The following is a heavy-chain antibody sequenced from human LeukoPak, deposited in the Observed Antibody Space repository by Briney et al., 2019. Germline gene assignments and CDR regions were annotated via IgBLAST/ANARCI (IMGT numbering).Heavy chain of an antibody. J-gene: IGHJ4*02. Sequence: PGGSLRLSCAASGFTFSSYDMSWVRQAPGKGLEWVSAISGSGGITYYPDSEKGRFTVSRDKSNNALYLQMNSLRAEDTAVYYCATGGRSGVAFESWGQGTLVTVSS. CDR2: ISGSGGIT. CDR1: GFTFSSYD. CDR3: ATGGRSGVAFES. D-gene: IGHD2-15*01. V-gene: IGHV3-23*01.